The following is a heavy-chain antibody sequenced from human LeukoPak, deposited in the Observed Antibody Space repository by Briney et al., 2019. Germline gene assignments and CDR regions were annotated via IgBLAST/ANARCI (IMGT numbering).Heavy chain of an antibody. CDR1: GYTFTSYD. CDR3: ARDGMATGFDY. Sequence: GASVKVSCKASGYTFTSYDINWVRQATGQGLEWMGWINPNSGGTNYAQKFQGRVTMTRDTSISTAYMELSRLRSDDTAVYYCARDGMATGFDYWGQGTLVTVSS. V-gene: IGHV1-2*02. CDR2: INPNSGGT. J-gene: IGHJ4*02. D-gene: IGHD5-24*01.